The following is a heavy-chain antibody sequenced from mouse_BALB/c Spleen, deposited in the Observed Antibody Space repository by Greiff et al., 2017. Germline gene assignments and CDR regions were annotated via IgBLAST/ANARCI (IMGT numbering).Heavy chain of an antibody. CDR3: ARHGYRYDDYAMDY. D-gene: IGHD2-14*01. Sequence: EVMVVESGGDLVKPGGSLKLSCAASGFTFSSYGMSWVRQTPDKRLEWVATISSGGSYTYYPDSVKGRFTISRDNAKNTLYLQMSSLKSEDTAMYYCARHGYRYDDYAMDYWGQGTSVTVSA. CDR1: GFTFSSYG. V-gene: IGHV5-6*02. J-gene: IGHJ4*01. CDR2: ISSGGSYT.